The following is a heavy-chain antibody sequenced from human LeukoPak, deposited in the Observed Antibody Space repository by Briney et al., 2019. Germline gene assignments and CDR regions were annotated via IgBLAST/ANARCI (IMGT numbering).Heavy chain of an antibody. Sequence: PGSSVMVSCKASVGIFSTYAISWVRQAPGQGLEWMGKIIPILGTADCAQKFQGRLTITADKSTSTAYMELSSRGSEDTAVYYCARVDGDAEEGFDNWGQGFLVTVSS. D-gene: IGHD5-24*01. CDR2: IIPILGTA. J-gene: IGHJ4*02. V-gene: IGHV1-69*04. CDR1: VGIFSTYA. CDR3: ARVDGDAEEGFDN.